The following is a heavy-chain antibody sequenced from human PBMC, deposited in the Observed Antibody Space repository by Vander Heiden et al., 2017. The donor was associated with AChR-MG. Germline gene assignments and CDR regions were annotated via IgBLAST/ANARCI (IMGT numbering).Heavy chain of an antibody. CDR2: IRSDGDNK. CDR3: AKDREDDFWRGYLDY. V-gene: IGHV3-30*02. D-gene: IGHD3-3*01. CDR1: GFTFSSYG. Sequence: QVQLVESGGGVVQPGGSLRLSCAASGFTFSSYGMHWVRQAPGKGLEWVAFIRSDGDNKYYADSVKSRFTISRDNSKNTLYLQMNSLRAEDTAVYYCAKDREDDFWRGYLDYWGQGTLVTVSS. J-gene: IGHJ4*02.